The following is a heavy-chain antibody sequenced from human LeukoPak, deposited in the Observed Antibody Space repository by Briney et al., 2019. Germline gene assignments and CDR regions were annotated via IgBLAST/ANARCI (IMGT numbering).Heavy chain of an antibody. J-gene: IGHJ4*02. V-gene: IGHV4-34*01. CDR3: AREGSDCIDY. CDR2: INHSGST. Sequence: SETPSLTCAVYGGSFSGYYWSWIRQPPGKGLEWIGEINHSGSTNYNPSLKSRVTISVDTSKNQFSLKLSSVTAADTAVYYCAREGSDCIDYWGQGTLVTVSS. CDR1: GGSFSGYY. D-gene: IGHD2-21*02.